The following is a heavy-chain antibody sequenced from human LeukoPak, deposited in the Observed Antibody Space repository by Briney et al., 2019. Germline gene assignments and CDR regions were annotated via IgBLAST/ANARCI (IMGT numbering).Heavy chain of an antibody. CDR1: GGSISSHY. CDR3: ARLLGYCSGGSCYPRWFAP. J-gene: IGHJ5*02. Sequence: PSETLSLTSTVSGGSISSHYWNWIRQPPGKGLEWIGYISYSGSTNYNPSLKSRVTMSLDTSKNHFSLKLTSVTAADTAVYYCARLLGYCSGGSCYPRWFAPWGQGTLVTVSS. D-gene: IGHD2-15*01. CDR2: ISYSGST. V-gene: IGHV4-59*08.